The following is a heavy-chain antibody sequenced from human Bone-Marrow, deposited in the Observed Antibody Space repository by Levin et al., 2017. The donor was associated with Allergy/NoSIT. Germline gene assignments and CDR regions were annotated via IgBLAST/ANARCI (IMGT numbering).Heavy chain of an antibody. J-gene: IGHJ2*01. Sequence: SQTLSLTCTVSGGSISSSRYYWGWIRQPPGKGLEWIGSIYYSGSTFYTPSLKSRVTISVDTSKNHFSLELSSVTAADTAVYYCARDTDYYYDSTGLWYFDLWGRGTLVTVSS. CDR1: GGSISSSRYY. CDR3: ARDTDYYYDSTGLWYFDL. V-gene: IGHV4-39*07. D-gene: IGHD3-22*01. CDR2: IYYSGST.